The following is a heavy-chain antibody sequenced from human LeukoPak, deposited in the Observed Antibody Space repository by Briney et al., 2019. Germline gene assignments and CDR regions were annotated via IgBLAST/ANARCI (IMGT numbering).Heavy chain of an antibody. J-gene: IGHJ3*02. CDR3: ARDPYYYGSDAFDI. Sequence: GGSLRLSCAASGFTFSSYAMSWVRQAPGKGLEWVSAISGSGGSTYYADSVKGRFTISRDNAKNSLYLQMNSLRAEDTAVYYCARDPYYYGSDAFDIWGQGTMVTVSS. CDR1: GFTFSSYA. V-gene: IGHV3-23*01. D-gene: IGHD3-10*01. CDR2: ISGSGGST.